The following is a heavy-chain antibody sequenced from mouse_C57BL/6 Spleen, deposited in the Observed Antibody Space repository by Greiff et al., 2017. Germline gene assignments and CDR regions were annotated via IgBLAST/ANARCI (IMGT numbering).Heavy chain of an antibody. J-gene: IGHJ2*01. D-gene: IGHD2-4*01. Sequence: VQLQQPGAELVKPGASVKLSCKASGYTFTSYWMHWVKQRPGQGLEWIGMIHPNSGSTNYNEKFKSKATLTVDKSSSTAYMQLSSLTSEDSAVYYCAREGLRASFFDYWGQGTTLTVSS. CDR2: IHPNSGST. CDR3: AREGLRASFFDY. CDR1: GYTFTSYW. V-gene: IGHV1-64*01.